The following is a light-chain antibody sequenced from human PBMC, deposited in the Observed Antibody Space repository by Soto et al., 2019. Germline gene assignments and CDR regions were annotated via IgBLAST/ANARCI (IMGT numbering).Light chain of an antibody. CDR2: VAS. J-gene: IGKJ1*01. V-gene: IGKV1-27*01. CDR1: QGISNY. CDR3: QKYNSAPWT. Sequence: DIPMTQSPSSLSASVGDRVTITCRASQGISNYLAWYQQQPGKGPKLLIYVASTLQSGVPSRFSGSGSGTDFTLTISSLQPEDVATYYGQKYNSAPWTFGQGTKVEIK.